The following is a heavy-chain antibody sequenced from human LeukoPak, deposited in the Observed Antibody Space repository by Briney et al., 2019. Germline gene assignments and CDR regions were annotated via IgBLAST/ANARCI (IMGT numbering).Heavy chain of an antibody. Sequence: PGGSLRLSCGASGFTFRSYWKSWVRQAPGQGLEWMANIKQDGSEKYYVDSVKGRFTISRDNSKNSLYLQMNSLRAEDTALYYCAKDRAYGYESFDIWGQGKLVTVSS. D-gene: IGHD2-15*01. CDR3: AKDRAYGYESFDI. CDR2: IKQDGSEK. J-gene: IGHJ3*02. V-gene: IGHV3-7*03. CDR1: GFTFRSYW.